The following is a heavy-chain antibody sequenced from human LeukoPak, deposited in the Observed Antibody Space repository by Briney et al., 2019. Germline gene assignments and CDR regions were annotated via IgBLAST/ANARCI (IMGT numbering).Heavy chain of an antibody. CDR3: ARDQYGGNPVIPAH. D-gene: IGHD4-23*01. CDR1: GFTFSSYG. V-gene: IGHV3-33*01. CDR2: IWYDGSNK. Sequence: PGGSLRLSCAASGFTFSSYGMHWVRQAPGKGLERVAVIWYDGSNKYYADSVKGRFTISRDNSKNTLYLQMNSLRAEDTAVYYCARDQYGGNPVIPAHWGQGTLVTVSS. J-gene: IGHJ4*02.